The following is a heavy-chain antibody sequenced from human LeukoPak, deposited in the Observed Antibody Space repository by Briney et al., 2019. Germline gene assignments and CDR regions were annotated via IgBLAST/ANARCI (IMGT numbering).Heavy chain of an antibody. V-gene: IGHV1-69*06. Sequence: SVKVSCKVSGGSFTNNAISWVRQAPGQGPEWMGRILPIFGTAEYAERFQGRATITADKSTTTAYMELTSLKVEDTALYFCARGKGFVGHFDFWGQGTLVTVSS. CDR1: GGSFTNNA. CDR3: ARGKGFVGHFDF. J-gene: IGHJ4*02. CDR2: ILPIFGTA. D-gene: IGHD3-3*01.